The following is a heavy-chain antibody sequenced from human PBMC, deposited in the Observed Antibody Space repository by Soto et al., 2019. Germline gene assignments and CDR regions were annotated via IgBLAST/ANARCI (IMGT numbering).Heavy chain of an antibody. CDR2: MSYSGST. CDR3: ARAEYCTGGSCYSLNWFAP. D-gene: IGHD2-15*01. CDR1: GGSISSGDYY. J-gene: IGHJ5*02. V-gene: IGHV4-30-4*01. Sequence: SETLSLTCSVSGGSISSGDYYWSWIRQPPGEGLEWIGYMSYSGSTHYKSSLQSRVTISVDTLKNQFSLKLSSVTAADTAVYYCARAEYCTGGSCYSLNWFAPWGPGTLVTVPQ.